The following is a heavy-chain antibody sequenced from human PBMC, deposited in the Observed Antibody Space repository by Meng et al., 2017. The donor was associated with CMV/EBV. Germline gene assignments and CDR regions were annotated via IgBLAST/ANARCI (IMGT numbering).Heavy chain of an antibody. D-gene: IGHD2-15*01. CDR1: GYTFTSYG. CDR3: VRGFCRGGSCSQTEFDY. Sequence: ASVKVSCKASGYTFTSYGIIWVRQAPGQGLEWMGWINPYNGNTKYAQKIQGRVTMTTDTSTSTAYMELRNLRSDDTAVYYCVRGFCRGGSCSQTEFDYWGQGTLVPSPQ. CDR2: INPYNGNT. J-gene: IGHJ4*02. V-gene: IGHV1-18*01.